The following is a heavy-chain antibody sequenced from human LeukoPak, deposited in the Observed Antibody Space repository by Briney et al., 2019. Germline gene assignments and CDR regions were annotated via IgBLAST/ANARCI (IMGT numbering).Heavy chain of an antibody. Sequence: GASVKVSCKASGYTFTSYGISWVRQAPGQGLEWMVWISAYNGNTNYAQKLQGRVTMTTDTSTSTAYMELRSLRSDDTAVYYCARDRGHTVTSHDAFDIWGQGTMVTVSS. CDR2: ISAYNGNT. D-gene: IGHD4-17*01. J-gene: IGHJ3*02. CDR1: GYTFTSYG. CDR3: ARDRGHTVTSHDAFDI. V-gene: IGHV1-18*01.